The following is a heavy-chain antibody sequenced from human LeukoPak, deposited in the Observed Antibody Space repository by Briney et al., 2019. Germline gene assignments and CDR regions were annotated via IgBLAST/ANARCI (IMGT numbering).Heavy chain of an antibody. CDR1: GGSFSGYY. CDR2: INHSGST. J-gene: IGHJ4*02. V-gene: IGHV4-34*01. CDR3: ARGPFQWLGNDY. Sequence: KTSETLSLTCAVYGGSFSGYYWSWIRQPPGKGLEWIGEINHSGSTNYNPSLKSRVTISVDTSKNQFSLKPSSVTAADTAVYYCARGPFQWLGNDYWGQGTLVTVSS. D-gene: IGHD6-19*01.